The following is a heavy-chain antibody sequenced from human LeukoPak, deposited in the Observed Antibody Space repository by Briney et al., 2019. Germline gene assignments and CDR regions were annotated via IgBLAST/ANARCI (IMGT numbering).Heavy chain of an antibody. CDR1: GFSFRSYG. J-gene: IGHJ4*01. V-gene: IGHV3-30*18. CDR3: AKDDFDYGGLH. D-gene: IGHD4-23*01. Sequence: GGSLRLSCAASGFSFRSYGMHWVRQAPGKGLEWVAVISYDGSNKYYADSVKGRFTISRDNSKNTLYLQMNSLRAEDTAVYYCAKDDFDYGGLHWGHGTLVTVSS. CDR2: ISYDGSNK.